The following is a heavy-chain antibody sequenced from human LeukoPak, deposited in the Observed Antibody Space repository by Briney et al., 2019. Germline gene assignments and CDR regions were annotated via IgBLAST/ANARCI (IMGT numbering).Heavy chain of an antibody. CDR2: INHSGST. Sequence: SETLSLTCAVYGGSFSGYYWSWIRQPPGKGLEWIGEINHSGSTNYNPSLKSRVTISVDTSKNQFSLELSSVTAADTAVYYCASRPIAAAGTRQVDCWGQGTLVAVSS. V-gene: IGHV4-34*01. CDR3: ASRPIAAAGTRQVDC. J-gene: IGHJ4*02. D-gene: IGHD6-13*01. CDR1: GGSFSGYY.